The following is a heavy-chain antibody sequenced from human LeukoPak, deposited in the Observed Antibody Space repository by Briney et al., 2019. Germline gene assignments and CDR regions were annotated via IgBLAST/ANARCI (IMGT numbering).Heavy chain of an antibody. CDR3: ARVDLRFFRKEYYYYGMDV. V-gene: IGHV1-2*02. Sequence: VASVKVSCKASGYTFTGYYMHWVRQAPGQGLEWMGWINPNSGGTNYAQKFQGRVTMTRDTSISTAYMELRSLRSDDTAVYYCARVDLRFFRKEYYYYGMDVWGQGTTVTVSS. CDR2: INPNSGGT. D-gene: IGHD3-3*01. CDR1: GYTFTGYY. J-gene: IGHJ6*02.